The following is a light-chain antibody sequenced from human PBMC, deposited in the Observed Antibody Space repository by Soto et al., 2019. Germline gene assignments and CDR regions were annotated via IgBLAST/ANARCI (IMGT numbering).Light chain of an antibody. Sequence: QSVLTQPPSASGSPGQSVTISCPGTSSDVGGYNYVSWYHQHPGKAPKLMIYDVSKRPSGVPDCFSGSKSGNTASLTVSGLQAEDEADYYCSSYAGSNNYVFGTGTKVTVL. CDR1: SSDVGGYNY. V-gene: IGLV2-8*01. J-gene: IGLJ1*01. CDR2: DVS. CDR3: SSYAGSNNYV.